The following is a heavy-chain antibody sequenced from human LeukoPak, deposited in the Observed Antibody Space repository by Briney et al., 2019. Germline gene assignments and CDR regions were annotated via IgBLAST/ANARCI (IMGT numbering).Heavy chain of an antibody. CDR2: IYYSGST. J-gene: IGHJ3*02. D-gene: IGHD6-19*01. CDR3: ARSPPKQWLVLEAFDI. CDR1: GGSISSYY. V-gene: IGHV4-59*01. Sequence: PSETLSLTCTVSGGSISSYYWSWIRQPPGKGLEWIGYIYYSGSTNYIPSLKSRVTISVDTSKNQFSLKLSSVTAADTAVYYCARSPPKQWLVLEAFDIWGQGTMVTVSS.